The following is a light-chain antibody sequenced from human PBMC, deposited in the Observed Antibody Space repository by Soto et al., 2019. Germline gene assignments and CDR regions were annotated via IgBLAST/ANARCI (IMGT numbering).Light chain of an antibody. CDR1: QSVSSSY. Sequence: EIVLTQSPGTLSLSPGERATLSCRASQSVSSSYLAWYQQKPGQAPRLLIYGASSRATGIPDRFSGSGSGTDFTLTISRREPEEFPVHYCQQYGSSPMYTFVQGTKLEIK. V-gene: IGKV3-20*01. CDR3: QQYGSSPMYT. J-gene: IGKJ2*01. CDR2: GAS.